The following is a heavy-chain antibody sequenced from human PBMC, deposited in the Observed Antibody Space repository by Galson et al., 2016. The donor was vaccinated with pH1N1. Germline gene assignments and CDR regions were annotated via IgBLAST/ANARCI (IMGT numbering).Heavy chain of an antibody. D-gene: IGHD4-17*01. J-gene: IGHJ5*02. V-gene: IGHV2-70*01. CDR1: GFSLSTSGMC. Sequence: PALVKPTQTLTLTCTFSGFSLSTSGMCVSWIRQPPGKALEWLALIDWDDDKYYSTSLKTRLTTSKDTSKNQVVLTMTNMDPVDTATYYCARMRYGDYSDWFDPWGQGTLVTVSS. CDR2: IDWDDDK. CDR3: ARMRYGDYSDWFDP.